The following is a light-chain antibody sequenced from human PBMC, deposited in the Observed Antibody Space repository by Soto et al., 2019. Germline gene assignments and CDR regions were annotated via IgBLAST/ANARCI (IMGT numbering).Light chain of an antibody. CDR3: QHYGSSPFT. J-gene: IGKJ3*01. V-gene: IGKV3-20*01. CDR1: QSVSSSY. CDR2: SAS. Sequence: EIVLTQSPGTLSLSPGERATLSCRASQSVSSSYLAWYQQKPGQAPRLLIYSASSRATGIPDRFSGSGSGTDFNLIISRLEPEDFAVYYYQHYGSSPFTFGPGTKVDIK.